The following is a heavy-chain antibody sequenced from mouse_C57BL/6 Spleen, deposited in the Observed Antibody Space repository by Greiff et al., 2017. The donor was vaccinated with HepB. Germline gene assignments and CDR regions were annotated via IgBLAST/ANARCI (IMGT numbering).Heavy chain of an antibody. CDR2: IIPSNGGT. CDR1: GYTFTSYW. J-gene: IGHJ3*01. CDR3: ARDGNSSGSLAY. Sequence: VQLQQPGTELVKPGASVKLSCKASGYTFTSYWMHWVKQRPGQGLEWIGNIIPSNGGTNYNEKFKSKATLTVDKSSSTAYMQRSSLAAEDSAVYYCARDGNSSGSLAYWGQGTLVTVSA. D-gene: IGHD3-2*02. V-gene: IGHV1-53*01.